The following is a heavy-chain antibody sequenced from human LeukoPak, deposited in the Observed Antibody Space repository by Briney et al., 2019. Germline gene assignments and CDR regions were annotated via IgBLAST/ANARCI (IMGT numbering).Heavy chain of an antibody. V-gene: IGHV4-39*02. CDR2: IYSSGST. J-gene: IGHJ4*02. CDR3: ARRGATVSGDY. Sequence: SETLSLTCTVSGGSISSSSHYWGWIRQPPGKGLEWIASIYSSGSTYYNPSLRSRVAISVDTSKNHFPLRLSSVTAADTAVYYCARRGATVSGDYWGQGTLIIVSS. CDR1: GGSISSSSHY. D-gene: IGHD5-12*01.